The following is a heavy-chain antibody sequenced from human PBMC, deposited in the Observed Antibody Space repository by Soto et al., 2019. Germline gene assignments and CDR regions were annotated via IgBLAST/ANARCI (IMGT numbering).Heavy chain of an antibody. Sequence: QVQLVESGGGVVQPGRSLGLSCEPSGFTFSTYGMHWVRRAPGKGLEWVAVIWYDGSNKYYADSVKGRFTISRDNSKNTLYLQMNSLRAEDTAVYYCAKERFDPWGQGTLVTVSS. CDR2: IWYDGSNK. V-gene: IGHV3-33*06. J-gene: IGHJ5*02. CDR1: GFTFSTYG. CDR3: AKERFDP.